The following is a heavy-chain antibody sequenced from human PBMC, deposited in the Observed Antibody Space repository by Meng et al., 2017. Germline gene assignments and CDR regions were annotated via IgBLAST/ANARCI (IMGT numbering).Heavy chain of an antibody. J-gene: IGHJ4*02. Sequence: EVEVVGAGAGFVQTGRSLRLSCASPGFTFSSYWMHWVREAPGKGLVWVSRINSDGSRTSYADSVKGRFTISRDNAKNTLYLQMNSLRAEDTAVYYCARDRSSSGFDYWGQGTLVTVSS. CDR1: GFTFSSYW. CDR3: ARDRSSSGFDY. CDR2: INSDGSRT. V-gene: IGHV3-74*01. D-gene: IGHD6-19*01.